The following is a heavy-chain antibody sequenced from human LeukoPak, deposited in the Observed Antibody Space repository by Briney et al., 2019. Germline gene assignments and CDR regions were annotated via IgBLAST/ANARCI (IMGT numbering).Heavy chain of an antibody. CDR2: INHSGST. CDR3: ARGLARDIVVVPAAIVWFDS. CDR1: GGSFSGYY. Sequence: SETLSLTCAVYGGSFSGYYWSWTRQPPGKGLEWIGEINHSGSTNYNPSLKSRVTISVDTSKNQFSLKLSSVTAADTAVYYCARGLARDIVVVPAAIVWFDSWGQGTLVTVSS. D-gene: IGHD2-2*02. J-gene: IGHJ5*01. V-gene: IGHV4-34*01.